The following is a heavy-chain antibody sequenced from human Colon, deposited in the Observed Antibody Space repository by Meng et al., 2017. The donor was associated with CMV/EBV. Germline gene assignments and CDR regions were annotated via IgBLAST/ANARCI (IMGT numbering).Heavy chain of an antibody. CDR1: GSPFTDYF. V-gene: IGHV1-2*02. D-gene: IGHD2-21*01. CDR2: INPGSGVT. Sequence: SGSPFTDYFIHWLRLAPGQGPEWMGWINPGSGVTKYAQNFQGRVSMSRDTSINTAYMEVTGLTSDDTAVYYCATPYCSGDCYPYFDYWGPGTLVTVSS. CDR3: ATPYCSGDCYPYFDY. J-gene: IGHJ4*02.